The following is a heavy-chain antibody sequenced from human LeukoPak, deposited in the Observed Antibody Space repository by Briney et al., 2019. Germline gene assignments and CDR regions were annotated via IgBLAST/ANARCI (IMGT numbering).Heavy chain of an antibody. J-gene: IGHJ3*02. CDR1: GYTFTGYY. V-gene: IGHV1-2*02. CDR2: INPNSGGT. CDR3: ARSLITYYYDSSGYSDAFDI. D-gene: IGHD3-22*01. Sequence: GASVKVSCKATGYTFTGYYMHWVRQAPGQGLEWMGWINPNSGGTNYAQKFQGRVTMTRDTSISTAYMELSRLRSDDTAVYYCARSLITYYYDSSGYSDAFDIWGQGTMVTVSS.